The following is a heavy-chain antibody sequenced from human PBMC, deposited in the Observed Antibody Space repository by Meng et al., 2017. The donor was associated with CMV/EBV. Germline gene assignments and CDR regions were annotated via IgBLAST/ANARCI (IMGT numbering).Heavy chain of an antibody. Sequence: GESLKLSCAASGFTVSSNYMSWVRQAPGKGLEWVSVIYSGGSTYYADSVKGRFTISRENSKNTLYLQMNSLRAEDTAVYYCAREVGYSYGDNLFDPWGQGTLVTVSS. CDR2: IYSGGST. D-gene: IGHD5-18*01. CDR1: GFTVSSNY. CDR3: AREVGYSYGDNLFDP. V-gene: IGHV3-53*01. J-gene: IGHJ5*02.